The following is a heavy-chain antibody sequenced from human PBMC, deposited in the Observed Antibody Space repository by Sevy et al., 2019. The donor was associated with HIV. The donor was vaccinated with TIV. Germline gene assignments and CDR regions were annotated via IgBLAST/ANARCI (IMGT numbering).Heavy chain of an antibody. J-gene: IGHJ3*02. V-gene: IGHV3-30-3*01. CDR3: VRERARSITFDI. CDR1: GFTFNNFP. CDR2: VSFDGGSK. Sequence: GGSLRLSCEASGFTFNNFPIHWVRQAPGKGQEWVAVVSFDGGSKYYADSVRGRFTVSRDNSKNTVYPQLNSLRAEDTAVYYCVRERARSITFDIWGQGTLVTVSS. D-gene: IGHD3-16*01.